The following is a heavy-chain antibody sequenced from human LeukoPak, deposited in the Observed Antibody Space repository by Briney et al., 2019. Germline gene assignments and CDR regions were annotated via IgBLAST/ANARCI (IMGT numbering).Heavy chain of an antibody. CDR2: VYYTGST. CDR3: ARHRGRYYDSGSYYYFDY. V-gene: IGHV4-39*02. Sequence: PSEPLSLTCTVSGGSISSSGYYWGWIRQPPGKGLEWVVSVYYTGSTFYNPSLKSRVTTSVDTSTNHFSLNLSSVTAADTAVYYCARHRGRYYDSGSYYYFDYWGQGTLVTVSS. D-gene: IGHD3-10*01. CDR1: GGSISSSGYY. J-gene: IGHJ4*02.